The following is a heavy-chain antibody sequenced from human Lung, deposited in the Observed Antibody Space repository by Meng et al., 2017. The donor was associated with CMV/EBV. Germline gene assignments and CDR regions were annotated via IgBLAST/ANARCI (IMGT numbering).Heavy chain of an antibody. CDR2: ISSSSSYI. CDR3: ARARVFYAMDV. V-gene: IGHV3-21*01. Sequence: GGSLRLSCAASGFTFSTYTINWVRQAPGKGLEWVSCISSSSSYIYYADPVKGRFTISRDNAKNSVCLQMDRLRADDTAVLYCARARVFYAMDVWGQGTTVTVSS. J-gene: IGHJ6*02. CDR1: GFTFSTYT.